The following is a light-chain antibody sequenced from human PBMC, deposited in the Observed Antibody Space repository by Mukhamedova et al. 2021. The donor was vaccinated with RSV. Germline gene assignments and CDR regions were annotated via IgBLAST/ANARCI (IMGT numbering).Light chain of an antibody. J-gene: IGKJ1*01. V-gene: IGKV1-6*01. CDR3: LHDYNYPLT. CDR2: AAS. Sequence: WYQRRVHGRAPKLLIFAASNLQSGVPSRFSGSGSGTDFTLTISSLQPEDFATYYCLHDYNYPLTFGQGTKVEVK.